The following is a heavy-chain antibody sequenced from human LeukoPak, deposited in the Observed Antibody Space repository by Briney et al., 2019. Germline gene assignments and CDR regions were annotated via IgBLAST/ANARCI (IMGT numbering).Heavy chain of an antibody. CDR2: ISSNGGST. D-gene: IGHD3-22*01. Sequence: GGSLRLSCAASGFTFSSYAMHWVRQAPGKGLEYVSAISSNGGSTYYANSVKGRFTVSRDNSKNTLYLQMSSLRAEDTAVYYCVKDQDYYDSSGYSLEYFQHWGQGTLVTVSS. CDR1: GFTFSSYA. V-gene: IGHV3-64*01. J-gene: IGHJ1*01. CDR3: VKDQDYYDSSGYSLEYFQH.